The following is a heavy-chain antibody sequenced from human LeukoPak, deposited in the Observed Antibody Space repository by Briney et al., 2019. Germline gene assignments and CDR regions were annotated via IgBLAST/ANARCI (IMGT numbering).Heavy chain of an antibody. CDR1: GGSISSSSYY. V-gene: IGHV4-39*07. CDR3: ARVPSEAMVRGVIIENWFDH. Sequence: PSETLSLTCTVSGGSISSSSYYWGWIRQPPGKGLEWIGSIYYSGSTYYNPSLKSRVTISVDTSKNQFSLKLSSVTAADTAVYYCARVPSEAMVRGVIIENWFDHWGQGTLVTVSS. D-gene: IGHD3-10*01. CDR2: IYYSGST. J-gene: IGHJ5*02.